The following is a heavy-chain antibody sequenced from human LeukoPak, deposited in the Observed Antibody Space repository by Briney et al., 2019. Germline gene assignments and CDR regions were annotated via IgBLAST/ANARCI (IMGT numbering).Heavy chain of an antibody. Sequence: PGGSLRLSCAASGFTFGDTWMNWVRQVPGQGLEWVANIKQDGSEKFYVASVKGRFTISRDNGESSLYLQMNSLRAEDTALYYCATSYDMGWLIGYWGQGTLVTVSS. J-gene: IGHJ4*02. CDR3: ATSYDMGWLIGY. CDR2: IKQDGSEK. D-gene: IGHD3/OR15-3a*01. CDR1: GFTFGDTW. V-gene: IGHV3-7*03.